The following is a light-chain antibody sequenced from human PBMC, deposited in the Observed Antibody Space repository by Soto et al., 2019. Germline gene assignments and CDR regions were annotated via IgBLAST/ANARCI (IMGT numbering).Light chain of an antibody. CDR3: QQFNSKVWT. CDR1: QSVSRW. J-gene: IGKJ1*01. Sequence: DIQMTQSPSTLSASVGDTVTITCRASQSVSRWLNWYQQKSGKAPRLLIYAASNLEIGVPSRFSGSGSGTEFILTINSLQPADSATYYCQQFNSKVWTFGQGTKVEI. V-gene: IGKV1-5*01. CDR2: AAS.